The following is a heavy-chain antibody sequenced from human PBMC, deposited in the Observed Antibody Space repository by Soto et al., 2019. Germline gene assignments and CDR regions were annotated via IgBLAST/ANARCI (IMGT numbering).Heavy chain of an antibody. Sequence: QVQLVESGGGVVRPGRSLRLSCAASGFTFSSYGMHWVRQAPGKGLEWVAVISYDGSNKYYADSVKGRFTISRDNSKNTLYLQMNSLRAEDTAVYYCAKDRRYYDSSGYPGYWGQGTLVTVSS. CDR2: ISYDGSNK. V-gene: IGHV3-30*18. D-gene: IGHD3-22*01. CDR1: GFTFSSYG. J-gene: IGHJ4*02. CDR3: AKDRRYYDSSGYPGY.